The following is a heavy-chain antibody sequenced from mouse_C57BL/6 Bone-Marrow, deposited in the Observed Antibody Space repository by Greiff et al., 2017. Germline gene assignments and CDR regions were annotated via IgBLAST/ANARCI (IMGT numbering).Heavy chain of an antibody. CDR3: TRVYYDYEAPLNDY. V-gene: IGHV6-3*01. CDR1: GFTFSNYW. CDR2: IRLKSDNYAT. D-gene: IGHD2-4*01. Sequence: EVKLEESGGGLVQPGGSMKLSCVASGFTFSNYWMNWVRQSPEKGLEWVAQIRLKSDNYATHYAESVKGRFTISRDDSKSSVYLQMNNLRTEDTGIDYCTRVYYDYEAPLNDYWGQGTTLTVSS. J-gene: IGHJ2*01.